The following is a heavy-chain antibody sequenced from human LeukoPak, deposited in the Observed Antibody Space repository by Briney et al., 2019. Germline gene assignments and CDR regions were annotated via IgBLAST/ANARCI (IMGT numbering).Heavy chain of an antibody. CDR2: ISIDGSIT. V-gene: IGHV3-74*01. CDR1: GFTFTSYW. Sequence: GGSLRLSCAASGFTFTSYWMHWVRQAPGKGLVWVSRISIDGSITTYADSVKGRFTASRDNAKNTLYLQMNSLRAEDTAVYYCARETAVAGSYYSDYWGQGTLVTVSS. D-gene: IGHD6-19*01. J-gene: IGHJ4*02. CDR3: ARETAVAGSYYSDY.